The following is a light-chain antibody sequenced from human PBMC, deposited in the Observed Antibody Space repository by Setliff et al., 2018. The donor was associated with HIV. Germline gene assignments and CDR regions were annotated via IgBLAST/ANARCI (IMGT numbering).Light chain of an antibody. Sequence: SALTQPASVSGSPGQSIIISCTGTCSDVGGYNYVSWYQQHPGKAPKLIIYEVTNRPSGVSDRFSGSKSVNTASLTISGLQTEDEADYYCNSYTTSGTRVFGTGTKVTVL. J-gene: IGLJ1*01. V-gene: IGLV2-14*01. CDR3: NSYTTSGTRV. CDR2: EVT. CDR1: CSDVGGYNY.